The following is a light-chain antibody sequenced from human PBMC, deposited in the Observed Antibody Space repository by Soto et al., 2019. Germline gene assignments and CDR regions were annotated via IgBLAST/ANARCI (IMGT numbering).Light chain of an antibody. CDR3: QHYDHLPPLS. CDR2: DAS. V-gene: IGKV1-33*01. Sequence: DIQMTQSPSSLSASVGDRVTITCQASQDIKNYVNWYQQKPGKAPNLLIYDASNLKTGVPSRFSGSGSGTHFTFTISSLQPEDIATYYCQHYDHLPPLSFGGGTKVEIK. J-gene: IGKJ4*01. CDR1: QDIKNY.